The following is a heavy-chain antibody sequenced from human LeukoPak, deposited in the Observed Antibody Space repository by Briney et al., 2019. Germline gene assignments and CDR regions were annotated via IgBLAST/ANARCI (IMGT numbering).Heavy chain of an antibody. V-gene: IGHV4-4*07. J-gene: IGHJ4*02. CDR2: IYTSGIT. Sequence: SETLSLTCTVSGGSISSYYWSWIRQPAGKGLEWIGRIYTSGITNYNPSLKSRVSMSVDTSKNQCTLKLSSVTAADTAVYYCARVGDYALKDWGQGTLVTVSS. CDR3: ARVGDYALKD. CDR1: GGSISSYY. D-gene: IGHD3-16*01.